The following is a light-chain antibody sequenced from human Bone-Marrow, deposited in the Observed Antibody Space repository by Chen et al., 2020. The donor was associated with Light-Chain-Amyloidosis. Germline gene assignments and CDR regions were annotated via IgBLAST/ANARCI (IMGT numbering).Light chain of an antibody. CDR3: QSADSSGTYEVI. CDR2: RDT. V-gene: IGLV3-25*03. Sequence: SYELTQPPSVSVSPGQTARITCSGDDLPTKYAYWYQQKPGQAPVLVIHRDTERPSGSSERFSGSSSGRTATFTISGGQAEDEDDYHCQSADSSGTYEVIFGGGTKLTVL. CDR1: DLPTKY. J-gene: IGLJ2*01.